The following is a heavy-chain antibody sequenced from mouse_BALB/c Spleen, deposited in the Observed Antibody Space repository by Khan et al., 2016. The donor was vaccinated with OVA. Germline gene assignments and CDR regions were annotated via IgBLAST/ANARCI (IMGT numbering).Heavy chain of an antibody. V-gene: IGHV1-4*01. CDR2: IIPSNDYT. CDR3: VREGAYSRSDGWFAY. J-gene: IGHJ3*01. D-gene: IGHD2-14*01. Sequence: QVHVKQSGAELARPGASVKMSCKASGYTFTTYTIHWVKQRPGQGLEWIGYIIPSNDYTNYNQKFKDRATLTADKYSSTAYMQLSSLTSEDSAVYYCVREGAYSRSDGWFAYWGQGTLVTVSA. CDR1: GYTFTTYT.